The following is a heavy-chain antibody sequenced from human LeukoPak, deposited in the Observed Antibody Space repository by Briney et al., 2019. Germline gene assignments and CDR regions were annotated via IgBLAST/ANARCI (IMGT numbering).Heavy chain of an antibody. Sequence: GGSLRLSCTASGFTFSRYGIHWVRQAPGKGLEWVAFIRYDGSNKYYADSVKGRFTISRDNAENTLYLQMNSLRAVDTAVYYCARVALWFGELLFDYWGQGTLVTVSS. D-gene: IGHD3-10*01. CDR2: IRYDGSNK. CDR1: GFTFSRYG. CDR3: ARVALWFGELLFDY. J-gene: IGHJ4*02. V-gene: IGHV3-30*02.